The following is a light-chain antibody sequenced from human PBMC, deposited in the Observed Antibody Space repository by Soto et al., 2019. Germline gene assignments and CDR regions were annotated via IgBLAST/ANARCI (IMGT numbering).Light chain of an antibody. Sequence: QSLLTQPASVSGSPGQSITISCSGTRSDIGSYNYVAWYQQFPGKTPKILIYGVSNRPSGVSSRFSGSKSGNTASLTISGFQAEDEADYYCISYTGSSTSYVFGSGTKVTVL. CDR3: ISYTGSSTSYV. J-gene: IGLJ1*01. CDR2: GVS. CDR1: RSDIGSYNY. V-gene: IGLV2-14*01.